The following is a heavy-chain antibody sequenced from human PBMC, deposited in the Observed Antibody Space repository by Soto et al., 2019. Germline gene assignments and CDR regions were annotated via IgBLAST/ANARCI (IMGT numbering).Heavy chain of an antibody. J-gene: IGHJ6*02. V-gene: IGHV3-53*01. CDR1: GFTVSINY. CDR2: VYSGGST. D-gene: IGHD3-10*01. CDR3: ARDQFRSMVRGVIGWHYYYGMDV. Sequence: GGSLRLSCAASGFTVSINYMSWVRHAPGKGLEWVSVVYSGGSTYYADSVKGRFTISRDNSKNTLYLQMNSLRAEDTAVYYCARDQFRSMVRGVIGWHYYYGMDVWGQGTTVTVSS.